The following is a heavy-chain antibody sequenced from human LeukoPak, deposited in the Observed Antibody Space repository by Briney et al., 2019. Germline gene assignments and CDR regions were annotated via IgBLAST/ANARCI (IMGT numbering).Heavy chain of an antibody. CDR1: GGSISSSSYY. CDR3: ARGPDPGKVGAAIYYYYGMDV. CDR2: IYYSGST. V-gene: IGHV4-39*07. Sequence: SETLSLTCSVSGGSISSSSYYWGRIRQPPGKGLGWIGSIYYSGSTYYNPSLKSRVTISVDTSKNQFSLKLSSVTAADTAVYYCARGPDPGKVGAAIYYYYGMDVWGQGTTVTVSS. D-gene: IGHD1-26*01. J-gene: IGHJ6*02.